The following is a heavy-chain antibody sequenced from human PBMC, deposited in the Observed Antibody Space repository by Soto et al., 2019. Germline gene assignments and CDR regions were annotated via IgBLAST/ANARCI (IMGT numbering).Heavy chain of an antibody. V-gene: IGHV4-39*01. D-gene: IGHD2-21*01. CDR2: FFIGGNT. Sequence: SETLSLTCTVSGGSIRTCIYYWGLLRHSPGNVLGWLGVFFIGGNTYYNPPLKSRVTLSVDTSKNQFSLKLSSVTAADTAVYYCAASCVACGGFNYYGMDVWGQGTTVT. J-gene: IGHJ6*02. CDR1: GGSIRTCIYY. CDR3: AASCVACGGFNYYGMDV.